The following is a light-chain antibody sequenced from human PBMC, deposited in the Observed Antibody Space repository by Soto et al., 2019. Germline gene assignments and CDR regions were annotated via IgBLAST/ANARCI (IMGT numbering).Light chain of an antibody. CDR1: QTVNSNY. CDR2: GAS. CDR3: HHYGGSPPFT. J-gene: IGKJ2*01. Sequence: EVVLTQSPGTLSLSPGERATLSCRASQTVNSNYLGWYQQKPGQAPRLLIYGASNRATGIPDRFSGSGSGTDFTLTINRLEPEDFALYFRHHYGGSPPFTFGQGTKLDI. V-gene: IGKV3-20*01.